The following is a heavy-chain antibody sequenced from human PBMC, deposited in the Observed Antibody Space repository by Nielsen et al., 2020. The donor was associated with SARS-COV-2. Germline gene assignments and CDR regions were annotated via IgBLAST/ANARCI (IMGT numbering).Heavy chain of an antibody. Sequence: VRQAPGKGLNWVANIKQDGSEKYYVDSVKGRFTISRDNAKNSLYLQMNSLRAEDTAVYYCARVPSYYDSSGYSASNVVWAFDIWGQGTMVTVSS. D-gene: IGHD3-22*01. V-gene: IGHV3-7*02. CDR2: IKQDGSEK. CDR3: ARVPSYYDSSGYSASNVVWAFDI. J-gene: IGHJ3*02.